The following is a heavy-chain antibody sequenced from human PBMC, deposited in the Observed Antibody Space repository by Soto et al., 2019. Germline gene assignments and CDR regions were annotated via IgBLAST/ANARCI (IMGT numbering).Heavy chain of an antibody. Sequence: GASVKVSCKASGGTFSSYAISWVRQAPGQGLEWRGGIIPIFGTANYAQKFQGRVTITADGSTSTAYMELSSLRSEDTAVYYCSREGIGAAGWFDPWGQGTLGTVSS. V-gene: IGHV1-69*13. CDR1: GGTFSSYA. D-gene: IGHD6-13*01. CDR3: SREGIGAAGWFDP. CDR2: IIPIFGTA. J-gene: IGHJ5*02.